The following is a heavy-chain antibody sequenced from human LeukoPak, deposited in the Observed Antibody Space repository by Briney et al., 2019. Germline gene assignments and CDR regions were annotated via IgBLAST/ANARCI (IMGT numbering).Heavy chain of an antibody. CDR2: IYSGGST. CDR1: GFTVSSNY. Sequence: GGSLRLSCAASGFTVSSNYMSWVRQAPGKGLEWVSVIYSGGSTYYADSVKGRFTISRDNSKSTLYIQMNSLRAEDTAVYYCARDPGGYSSGGELDVWGKGTTVTVSS. D-gene: IGHD6-19*01. J-gene: IGHJ6*04. V-gene: IGHV3-53*01. CDR3: ARDPGGYSSGGELDV.